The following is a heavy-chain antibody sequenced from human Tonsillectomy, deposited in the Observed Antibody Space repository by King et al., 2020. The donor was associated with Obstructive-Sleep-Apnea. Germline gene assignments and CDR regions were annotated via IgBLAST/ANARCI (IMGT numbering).Heavy chain of an antibody. CDR2: IISEVSVT. CDR3: VRAVAGFGDY. V-gene: IGHV3-74*01. J-gene: IGHJ4*02. Sequence: VQLVESGGGLVQPGGSLRLSCAASGFTFSSYWMHWVRQSPGKGLLWVSRIISEVSVTTYADFVKGRFTVSRDDAKNPLYLQMNSLRADDTAVYYCVRAVAGFGDYWGQGTLVTVPS. CDR1: GFTFSSYW. D-gene: IGHD6-19*01.